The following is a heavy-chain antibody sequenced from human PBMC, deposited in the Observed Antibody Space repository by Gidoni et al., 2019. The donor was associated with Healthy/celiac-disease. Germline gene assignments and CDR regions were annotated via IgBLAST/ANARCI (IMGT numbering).Heavy chain of an antibody. V-gene: IGHV4-4*07. CDR3: ARDHIGGIAALRSAFDI. D-gene: IGHD6-6*01. CDR2: IYTSGST. Sequence: QVQLQESGPGLVKPSETLSLTCTVSGGSISSYYWSWIRQPAGKGLEWIGRIYTSGSTNYNPSLKSRVTMSVDTSKNQFSLKLSSVTAADTAVYYCARDHIGGIAALRSAFDIWGQGTMVTVSS. CDR1: GGSISSYY. J-gene: IGHJ3*02.